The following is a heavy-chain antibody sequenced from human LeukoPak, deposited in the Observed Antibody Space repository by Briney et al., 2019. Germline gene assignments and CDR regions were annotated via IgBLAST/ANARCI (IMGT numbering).Heavy chain of an antibody. J-gene: IGHJ4*02. V-gene: IGHV3-7*01. D-gene: IGHD6-13*01. CDR3: ARANNSSWHN. CDR1: GVTFSSNW. Sequence: GGSLRLSCATSGVTFSSNWMSWVRHVPGRGLDWVANIKPDGSAEYYAASVKGRFTVSRDNAKNSLYLQMNSLRVEDTAVYYYARANNSSWHNWGQGTLVTVSS. CDR2: IKPDGSAE.